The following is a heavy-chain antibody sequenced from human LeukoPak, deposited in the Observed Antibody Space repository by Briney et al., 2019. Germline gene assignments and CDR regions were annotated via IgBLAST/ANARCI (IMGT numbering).Heavy chain of an antibody. Sequence: GGSLRLSCAASGFTFDDYAMHWVRQAPGKGLEWVTGISWNSGSIGYADSVKGRFTISRDNAKNSLYLQMNSLRAEDTALYYCAKDIKLWGIGSYFDCWGQGTLVTVSS. CDR2: ISWNSGSI. V-gene: IGHV3-9*01. J-gene: IGHJ4*02. CDR1: GFTFDDYA. D-gene: IGHD6-19*01. CDR3: AKDIKLWGIGSYFDC.